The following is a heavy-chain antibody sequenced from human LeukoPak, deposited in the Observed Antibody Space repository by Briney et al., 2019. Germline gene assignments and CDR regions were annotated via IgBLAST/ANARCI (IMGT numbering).Heavy chain of an antibody. D-gene: IGHD6-19*01. J-gene: IGHJ6*02. CDR1: GGSISSYY. CDR2: IYYNGST. CDR3: ATRSSGWYYGMDV. V-gene: IGHV4-59*01. Sequence: PSETLSLTCTVSGGSISSYYWSWIRQPPGKGLEWIGFIYYNGSTNYNPSLKSRVTISVDTSKNQFSLKLSSVTAADTAVYYCATRSSGWYYGMDVWGQGTTVTVSS.